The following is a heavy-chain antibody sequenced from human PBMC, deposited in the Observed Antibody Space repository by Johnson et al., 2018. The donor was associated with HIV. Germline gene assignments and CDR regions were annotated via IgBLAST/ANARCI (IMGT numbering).Heavy chain of an antibody. CDR2: ISYDGSNK. CDR3: AKAVVPSDDAFDI. J-gene: IGHJ3*02. D-gene: IGHD2-2*01. Sequence: QVQLMESGGGVVQPGRSLRLSCAASGFTFSSYGMHWVRQAPGKGLEWVAVISYDGSNKYYADSVKGRFTISRDNSKNTLYLQMNSLRNEDTAVYSCAKAVVPSDDAFDIWGQGTMVTVSS. V-gene: IGHV3-30*18. CDR1: GFTFSSYG.